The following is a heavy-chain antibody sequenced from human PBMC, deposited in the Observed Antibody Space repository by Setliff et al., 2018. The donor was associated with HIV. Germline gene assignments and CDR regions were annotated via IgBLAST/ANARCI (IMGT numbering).Heavy chain of an antibody. CDR1: GGTLSNYV. CDR3: ARGWSDHSSMVHVEYFQH. Sequence: SVKVSCKASGGTLSNYVISWVRQAPGQGLEWMGGIIPMRNIANYAQKFQDRVTMTADKSTSTVYMELRSLTSEDTAVYCCARGWSDHSSMVHVEYFQHWGQGTLVHRLL. CDR2: IIPMRNIA. D-gene: IGHD3-10*01. J-gene: IGHJ1*01. V-gene: IGHV1-69*10.